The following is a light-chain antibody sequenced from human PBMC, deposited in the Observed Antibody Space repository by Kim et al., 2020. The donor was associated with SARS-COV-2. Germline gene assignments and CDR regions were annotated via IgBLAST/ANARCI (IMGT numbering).Light chain of an antibody. Sequence: SSELTQDPAVFVALGQTVRITCQGDSLRSYYASWYQQKPGQAPVLVIYGKNNRPSVIPDRFSGSSSGNTASLTITGAQAEDEADYYCNSRDSSGNHWVFGGGTQLTFL. V-gene: IGLV3-19*01. CDR2: GKN. CDR3: NSRDSSGNHWV. CDR1: SLRSYY. J-gene: IGLJ3*02.